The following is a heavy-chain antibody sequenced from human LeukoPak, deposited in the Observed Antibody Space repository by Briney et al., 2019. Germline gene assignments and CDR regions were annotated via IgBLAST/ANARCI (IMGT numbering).Heavy chain of an antibody. Sequence: GGSLRLSCAASGFTVSSNYMSWVRQAPGKGLEWVSVIYSGGSTYYADSVKGRFTISRDNSKNTLYLQMNSLRAEDTAVYYCAKDRRSGYYTGYRFDYWGQGTLVTVSS. J-gene: IGHJ4*02. CDR1: GFTVSSNY. CDR3: AKDRRSGYYTGYRFDY. D-gene: IGHD3-3*01. CDR2: IYSGGST. V-gene: IGHV3-53*01.